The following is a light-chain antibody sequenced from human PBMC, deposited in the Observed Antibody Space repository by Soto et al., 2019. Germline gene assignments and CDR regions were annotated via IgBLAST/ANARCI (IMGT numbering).Light chain of an antibody. J-gene: IGKJ4*01. V-gene: IGKV1-13*02. Sequence: AIQMTQSPSSLSASVGDRVAISCRAGQDIRNTLAWYQQKPGKAPKLLIYDASSLESGVPSRFSGSGSGTEFTLTISSLQPDDFATYYCQQYNSYSPLTFGGGTKVDIK. CDR2: DAS. CDR3: QQYNSYSPLT. CDR1: QDIRNT.